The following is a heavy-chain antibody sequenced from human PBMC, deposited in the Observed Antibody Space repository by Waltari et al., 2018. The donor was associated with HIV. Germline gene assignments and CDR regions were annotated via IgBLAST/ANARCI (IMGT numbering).Heavy chain of an antibody. CDR3: TTDEFYYGNSGYFDY. D-gene: IGHD3-22*01. CDR1: GFTFSNAW. CDR2: IKSKADGGTT. Sequence: EVQLVESGGDLVKPGGCLRLYCAASGFTFSNAWMSWVRQAPGKGPEWVGRIKSKADGGTTDYAAPVKGRFTISRDDSKNTLYLQMNSLRFEDTAVYYCTTDEFYYGNSGYFDYWGQGTLVTVSS. V-gene: IGHV3-15*05. J-gene: IGHJ4*02.